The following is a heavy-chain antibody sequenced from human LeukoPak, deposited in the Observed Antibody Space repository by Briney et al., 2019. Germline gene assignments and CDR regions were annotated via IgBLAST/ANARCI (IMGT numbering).Heavy chain of an antibody. Sequence: SETLSLTCTVSGGSISSGGYYWSWIRQHPGKGLEWIGYIYYSGSTNYNPSLKSRVTMSVDTSKNQFSLKLSSVTAADTAVYYCARDNYDFWSGPPYYYYGMDVWGQGTTVAVSS. CDR3: ARDNYDFWSGPPYYYYGMDV. D-gene: IGHD3-3*01. CDR1: GGSISSGGYY. CDR2: IYYSGST. J-gene: IGHJ6*02. V-gene: IGHV4-61*08.